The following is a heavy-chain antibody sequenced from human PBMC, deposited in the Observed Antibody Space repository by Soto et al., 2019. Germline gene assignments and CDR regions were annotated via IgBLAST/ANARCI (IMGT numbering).Heavy chain of an antibody. V-gene: IGHV1-69*13. J-gene: IGHJ4*02. CDR1: GGTFSSYA. Sequence: ASVKVSCKASGGTFSSYAISWVRQAPGQGLEWMGGIIPIFGTANYAQKFQGRVTITADESTSTAYMELSSLRSEDTAVYYCARTPDSSGYSPLDYWGQGTLVTVSS. CDR3: ARTPDSSGYSPLDY. CDR2: IIPIFGTA. D-gene: IGHD3-22*01.